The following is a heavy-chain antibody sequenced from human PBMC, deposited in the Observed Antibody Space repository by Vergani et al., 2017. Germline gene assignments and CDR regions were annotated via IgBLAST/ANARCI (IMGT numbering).Heavy chain of an antibody. CDR3: ACVNNDAFDI. CDR1: GGSFSGYY. D-gene: IGHD5/OR15-5a*01. J-gene: IGHJ3*02. CDR2: INHSGST. Sequence: QVQLQQWGAGLLKPSETLSLTCAVYGGSFSGYYWSWIRQPPGKGLEWIGEINHSGSTNYNPSLKSRFTIAVDTSKNQFSLKLSSVTAADTAVYYCACVNNDAFDIWGQGTMVTVSS. V-gene: IGHV4-34*01.